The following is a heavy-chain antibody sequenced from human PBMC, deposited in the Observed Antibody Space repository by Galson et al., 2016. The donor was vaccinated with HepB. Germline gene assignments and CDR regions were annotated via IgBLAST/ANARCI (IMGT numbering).Heavy chain of an antibody. CDR2: IIPIFGTT. CDR1: GGTFSSYA. D-gene: IGHD5-24*01. V-gene: IGHV1-69*13. CDR3: ARLEMSTRLWAPEYYFDS. Sequence: SVKVSCKASGGTFSSYAISWVRQAPGQGLEWTGGIIPIFGTTSYAQKFQGRVTITADESTSTAFMELSSLRSEDTAMYFCARLEMSTRLWAPEYYFDSWGQGTLVTVSS. J-gene: IGHJ4*02.